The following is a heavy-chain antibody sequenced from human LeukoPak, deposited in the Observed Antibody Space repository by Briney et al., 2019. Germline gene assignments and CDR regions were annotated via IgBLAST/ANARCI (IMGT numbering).Heavy chain of an antibody. CDR1: GGSFSGYY. J-gene: IGHJ4*02. CDR2: INHSGST. CDR3: ARGVSFGGWHSLKALDY. V-gene: IGHV4-34*01. D-gene: IGHD6-19*01. Sequence: PSETLSLTCAVYGGSFSGYYWSWIRQPPGKGLEWIGEINHSGSTNYNPSLKSRVTISVDASKNQFSLKLSSVTAADTAVYYCARGVSFGGWHSLKALDYWGQGTLVTVSS.